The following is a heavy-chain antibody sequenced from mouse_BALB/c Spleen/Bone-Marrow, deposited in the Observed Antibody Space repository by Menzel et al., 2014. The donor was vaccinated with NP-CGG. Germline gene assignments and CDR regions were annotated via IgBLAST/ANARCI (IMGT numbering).Heavy chain of an antibody. V-gene: IGHV7-3*02. CDR1: GFTFTDYY. CDR3: ARDIGRLLFDF. CDR2: IRNQANGYTT. Sequence: EVQVVESGGGLVQPGGSLVLSCATSGFTFTDYYMNWVRQPPGKALEWLGFIRNQANGYTTEYSASVKGRFTISRDNSQSTLYLQMNTLRAEDSATYYCARDIGRLLFDFWGQGTTLTVSS. D-gene: IGHD1-2*01. J-gene: IGHJ2*01.